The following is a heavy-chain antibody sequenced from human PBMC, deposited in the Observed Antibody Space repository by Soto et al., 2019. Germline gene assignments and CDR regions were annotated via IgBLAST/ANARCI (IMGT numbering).Heavy chain of an antibody. CDR3: ARGSTDSYPGSRIFDF. CDR1: GITFGSRA. Sequence: GGSLRVCCVASGITFGSRAMSWGRQAPGGGREGGSTITETGGDTKYADSARGRFTMSRDHSKKTLYMQMNSLRVEDSALYYCARGSTDSYPGSRIFDFWGRGTLVTVSS. V-gene: IGHV3-23*01. J-gene: IGHJ4*02. CDR2: ITETGGDT. D-gene: IGHD3-10*01.